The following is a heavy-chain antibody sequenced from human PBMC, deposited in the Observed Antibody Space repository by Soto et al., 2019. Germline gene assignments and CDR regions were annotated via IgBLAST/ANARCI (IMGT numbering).Heavy chain of an antibody. Sequence: SETLSLTCTVSGGSISSSSYYWGWIRQPPGKGLEWIGSIYYSGSTYYNPSLKSRVTISVDTSKNQFSLKLSSVTAADTAVYYCAREAYYDFWSGYYNNWFDPWGQGTLVTVSS. J-gene: IGHJ5*02. CDR3: AREAYYDFWSGYYNNWFDP. D-gene: IGHD3-3*01. CDR2: IYYSGST. V-gene: IGHV4-39*01. CDR1: GGSISSSSYY.